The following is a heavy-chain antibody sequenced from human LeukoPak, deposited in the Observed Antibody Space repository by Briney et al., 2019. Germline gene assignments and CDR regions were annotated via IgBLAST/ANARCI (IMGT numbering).Heavy chain of an antibody. D-gene: IGHD5-12*01. Sequence: PGGSLRLSCAASGFTFSSYAMHWVRQAPGKGLEWVAVISFDGGNKYYADSVQGRFTISRDNSKNTLYLQMNSLRAEDTAVYYCASETSGYYFDYWGQGTLVTVSS. J-gene: IGHJ4*02. CDR1: GFTFSSYA. CDR3: ASETSGYYFDY. CDR2: ISFDGGNK. V-gene: IGHV3-30*04.